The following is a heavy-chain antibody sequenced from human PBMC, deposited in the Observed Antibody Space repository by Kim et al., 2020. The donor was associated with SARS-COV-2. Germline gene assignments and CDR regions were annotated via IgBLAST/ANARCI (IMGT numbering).Heavy chain of an antibody. V-gene: IGHV3-43*01. CDR3: AKGYGGNSVSPYYYGMDV. J-gene: IGHJ6*02. Sequence: KGRFTISRDNSKNALYLQMNSLRTDDTALYYCAKGYGGNSVSPYYYGMDVWGQGTTVTVSS. D-gene: IGHD2-21*02.